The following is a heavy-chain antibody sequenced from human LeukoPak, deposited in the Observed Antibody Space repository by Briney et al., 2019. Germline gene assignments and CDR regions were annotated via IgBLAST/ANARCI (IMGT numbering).Heavy chain of an antibody. CDR2: ISGSGGST. CDR3: AKSSYYDTSGSYREYYFDY. J-gene: IGHJ4*02. V-gene: IGHV3-23*01. Sequence: GGSLRLSCAVSRFAFSSYGMSWVRQAPGKGLEWVSAISGSGGSTYYADSVKGRFTISRDNSKNTLYLQMNSLRAEDTALYYCAKSSYYDTSGSYREYYFDYWGQGALVTVSS. CDR1: RFAFSSYG. D-gene: IGHD3-22*01.